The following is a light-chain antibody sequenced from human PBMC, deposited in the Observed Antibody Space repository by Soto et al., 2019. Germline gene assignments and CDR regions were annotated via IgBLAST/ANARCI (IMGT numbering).Light chain of an antibody. CDR2: GAS. J-gene: IGKJ1*01. CDR3: QQCNNWPRT. CDR1: QSVSSD. V-gene: IGKV3-15*01. Sequence: EIVMTQSPATLSVSPGERATLSCRASQSVSSDLAWYQQKPGQAPRLLIYGASSRATGIPARFSGSGSGTEFALTISSLEAEDNAVYYCQQCNNWPRTFGQGTKVEIK.